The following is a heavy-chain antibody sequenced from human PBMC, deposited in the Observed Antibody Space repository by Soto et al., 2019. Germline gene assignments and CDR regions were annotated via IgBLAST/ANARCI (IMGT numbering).Heavy chain of an antibody. CDR3: ATDTPDYGGNIHCAFDS. D-gene: IGHD4-17*01. CDR2: IIPIFGTA. Sequence: EVSWNASGGTVLSYAISWVRPTPIQWLEWMGGIIPIFGTANYAQKFQGRVRITADESTRTAYMELSSLRSEDTAVYYGATDTPDYGGNIHCAFDSLGQGQMV. J-gene: IGHJ3*02. CDR1: GGTVLSYA. V-gene: IGHV1-69*01.